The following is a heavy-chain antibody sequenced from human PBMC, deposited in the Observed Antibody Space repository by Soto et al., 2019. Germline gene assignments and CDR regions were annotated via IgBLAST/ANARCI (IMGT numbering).Heavy chain of an antibody. Sequence: ASVKVSCKASGYTFTSYAMHWVRQAPGQRLEWMGWINAGNGNTKYSQKFQGRVTITRDTSASTAYMELSSLRSEDTAVYYCARSVSHGDYFDYWGQGTLVTVSS. CDR2: INAGNGNT. J-gene: IGHJ4*02. D-gene: IGHD4-17*01. CDR3: ARSVSHGDYFDY. CDR1: GYTFTSYA. V-gene: IGHV1-3*01.